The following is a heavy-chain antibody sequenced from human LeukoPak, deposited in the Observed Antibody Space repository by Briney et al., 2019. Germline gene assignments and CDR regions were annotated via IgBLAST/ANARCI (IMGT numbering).Heavy chain of an antibody. Sequence: GGSLRLSCAASGFTFRTYSMNWVRQAPGKGLEWVSYISTSSSTIYYVDSVKGRFTISRDNAENSLYLQMNSLRVEDTAVYYCARDYTRDVYNIWGQGTLVTVSS. J-gene: IGHJ4*02. CDR2: ISTSSSTI. CDR3: ARDYTRDVYNI. V-gene: IGHV3-48*01. CDR1: GFTFRTYS. D-gene: IGHD3-9*01.